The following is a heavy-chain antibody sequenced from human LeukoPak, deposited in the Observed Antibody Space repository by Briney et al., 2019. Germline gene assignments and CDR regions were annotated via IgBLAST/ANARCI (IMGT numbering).Heavy chain of an antibody. CDR2: IYTSGGT. V-gene: IGHV4-61*02. D-gene: IGHD3-3*01. J-gene: IGHJ4*02. Sequence: PSQTLSLTCTVSGGSISSGSYYWSWIRQPAGKGLEWIGRIYTSGGTNYNPSLKSRVTISVDTSKNQFSLKLSSVTAADTAVYYCARSWSGYYTRGYSYFDYWGQGTLVTVSS. CDR1: GGSISSGSYY. CDR3: ARSWSGYYTRGYSYFDY.